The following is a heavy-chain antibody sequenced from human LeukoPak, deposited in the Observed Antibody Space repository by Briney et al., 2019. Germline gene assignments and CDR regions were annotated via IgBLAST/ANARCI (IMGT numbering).Heavy chain of an antibody. V-gene: IGHV1-24*01. CDR1: GYTLTELS. J-gene: IGHJ3*02. CDR3: ATAGRITMIVGAFDI. Sequence: ASVKVSCKVSGYTLTELSMHWVRQAPGKGLEWMGGFDPEDGETIYAQKFQGRVTMTEDTSTDTAYMELSSLRSEDTAVYYCATAGRITMIVGAFDIWGQGTMVTVSS. CDR2: FDPEDGET. D-gene: IGHD3-22*01.